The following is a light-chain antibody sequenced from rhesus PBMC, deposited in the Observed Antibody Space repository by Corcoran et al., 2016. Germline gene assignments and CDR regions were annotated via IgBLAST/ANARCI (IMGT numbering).Light chain of an antibody. CDR3: QQYKNWKT. Sequence: ETVVTQSPATLSLSPGDRATLSCRASQNIGSNLAWYQQKPGQAPKLLNHNASRRATGIPDRFSGSGSETEFTLTISSLETEDVGIYYCQQYKNWKTFGQGTKVEIK. V-gene: IGKV3-42*02. CDR2: NAS. CDR1: QNIGSN. J-gene: IGKJ1*01.